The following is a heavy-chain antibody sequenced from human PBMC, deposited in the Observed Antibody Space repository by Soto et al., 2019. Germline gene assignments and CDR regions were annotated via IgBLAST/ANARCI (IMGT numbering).Heavy chain of an antibody. CDR3: ARDQGQLGVGGLDY. CDR2: ISYDGSNK. J-gene: IGHJ4*02. CDR1: GFTFSSYA. V-gene: IGHV3-30-3*01. Sequence: QVQLVESGGGVVQPGRSLRLSCAASGFTFSSYAMHWVRQAPGKGLEWVAVISYDGSNKYYADSVKGRFTISRDNSKNTLYLQMNSLRAEDTAVYYCARDQGQLGVGGLDYWGQGTLVTVSS. D-gene: IGHD6-6*01.